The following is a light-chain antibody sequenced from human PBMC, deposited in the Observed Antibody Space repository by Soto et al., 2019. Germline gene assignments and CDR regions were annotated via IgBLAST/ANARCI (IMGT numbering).Light chain of an antibody. CDR2: GAS. Sequence: VMTKTPGTVALSPGEGAIVSFRASPGVSNTLAWYQQRPGQAPRLLIYGASTRATGIPDRFSGSGSGTDFTLTIRRLEPDDFAVYYCQKYGSFWTFGQGTKV. CDR3: QKYGSFWT. V-gene: IGKV3-20*01. CDR1: PGVSNT. J-gene: IGKJ1*01.